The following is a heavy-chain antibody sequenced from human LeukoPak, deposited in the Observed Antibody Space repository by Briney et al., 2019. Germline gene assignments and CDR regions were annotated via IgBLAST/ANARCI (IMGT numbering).Heavy chain of an antibody. CDR2: ISGSRGTT. V-gene: IGHV3-23*01. D-gene: IGHD4-17*01. CDR3: AKTAAAVTMHYFDY. Sequence: GGSLRLSCAASGFTFSNYVLSWVRQASGKGLEWVSTISGSRGTTYYADPVKGRFTISRDNSKNTLSLQMNSLRADDTAVYYCAKTAAAVTMHYFDYWGQGTLVTVSS. CDR1: GFTFSNYV. J-gene: IGHJ4*02.